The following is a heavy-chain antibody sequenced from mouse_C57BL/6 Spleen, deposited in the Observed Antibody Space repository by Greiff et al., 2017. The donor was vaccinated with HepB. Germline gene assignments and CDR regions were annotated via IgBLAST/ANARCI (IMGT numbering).Heavy chain of an antibody. D-gene: IGHD2-5*01. J-gene: IGHJ2*01. Sequence: QVQLQQPGAELVKPGASVKLSCKASGYTFTSYWMHWVKQTPGQGLEWIGMIHPNSGSTNYNEKFKSKATMTVDKSSSTAYMQLSRLTSEDSAVYYCAKSNSIFDYWGQGTTLTVSS. V-gene: IGHV1-64*01. CDR2: IHPNSGST. CDR3: AKSNSIFDY. CDR1: GYTFTSYW.